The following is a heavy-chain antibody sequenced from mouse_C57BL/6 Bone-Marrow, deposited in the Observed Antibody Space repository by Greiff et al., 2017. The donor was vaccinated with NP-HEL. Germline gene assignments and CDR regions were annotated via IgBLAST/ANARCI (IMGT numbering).Heavy chain of an antibody. CDR1: GYAFSSSW. CDR3: ARSGRLRRWFAY. J-gene: IGHJ3*01. Sequence: VKLMESGPELVKPGASVKISCKASGYAFSSSWMNWVKQRPGKGLEWIGRIYPGDGDTNYNGKFKGKATLTADKSSSTAYMQLSSLTSEDSAVYFCARSGRLRRWFAYWGQGTLVTVSA. V-gene: IGHV1-82*01. CDR2: IYPGDGDT. D-gene: IGHD2-4*01.